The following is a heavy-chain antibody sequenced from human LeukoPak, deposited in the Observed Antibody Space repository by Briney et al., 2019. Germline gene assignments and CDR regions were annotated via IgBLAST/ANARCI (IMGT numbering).Heavy chain of an antibody. Sequence: PGGSLRLSCAASGFTFSSYTMNWVRQAPGKGLEWVSSISSSSSYIYYADSVKGRFTISRDNAKNSLYMQMNSLRAEDTAVYYCARDTYDILTGYYKWAFDIWGQGTMVTVSS. V-gene: IGHV3-21*06. J-gene: IGHJ3*02. D-gene: IGHD3-9*01. CDR1: GFTFSSYT. CDR3: ARDTYDILTGYYKWAFDI. CDR2: ISSSSSYI.